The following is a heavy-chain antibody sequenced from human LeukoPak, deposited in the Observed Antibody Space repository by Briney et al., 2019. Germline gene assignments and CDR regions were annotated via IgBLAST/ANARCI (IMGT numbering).Heavy chain of an antibody. V-gene: IGHV3-23*01. J-gene: IGHJ4*02. Sequence: GGSLRLSCAASGFTFSSYAMSWVRQAPGKGLEWVSAISGSGGSTYYADSVKGRFTISRDNSKNTLYLQMNSLRAEDTAVYYCARVQTRYYDFWSGYYHWGQGTLVTVSS. D-gene: IGHD3-3*01. CDR3: ARVQTRYYDFWSGYYH. CDR1: GFTFSSYA. CDR2: ISGSGGST.